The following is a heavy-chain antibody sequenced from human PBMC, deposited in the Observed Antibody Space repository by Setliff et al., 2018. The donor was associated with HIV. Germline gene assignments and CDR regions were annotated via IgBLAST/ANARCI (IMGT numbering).Heavy chain of an antibody. J-gene: IGHJ1*01. CDR3: ARAGYYGSTSYWEYFQH. V-gene: IGHV4-59*11. D-gene: IGHD3-22*01. Sequence: PSETLSLTCTVSGGSISSHYWNWIRQPPGKGLEWIGSIYYNGITNYNPSLKSRVTVSVDTSKNQFSLKPSSVTAADTAVYYCARAGYYGSTSYWEYFQHWGQGTLVTSPQ. CDR2: IYYNGIT. CDR1: GGSISSHY.